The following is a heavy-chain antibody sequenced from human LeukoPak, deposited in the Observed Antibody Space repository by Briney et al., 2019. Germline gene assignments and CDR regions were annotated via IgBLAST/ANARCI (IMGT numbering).Heavy chain of an antibody. Sequence: GASVKVSCKASGGTFTSYAISWVRQAPGQGLEWRGRIIPILGKANYAQKFQGRVTITADKSTSTAYMELSSLRSEDTAVYYCARGGDEYYDFWSGYYNDNWFDLWGQGTLVTVSS. J-gene: IGHJ5*02. V-gene: IGHV1-69*04. D-gene: IGHD3-3*01. CDR2: IIPILGKA. CDR3: ARGGDEYYDFWSGYYNDNWFDL. CDR1: GGTFTSYA.